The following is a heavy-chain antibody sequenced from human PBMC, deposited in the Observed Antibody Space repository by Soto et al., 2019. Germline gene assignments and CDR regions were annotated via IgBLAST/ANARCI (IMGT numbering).Heavy chain of an antibody. V-gene: IGHV3-21*01. CDR1: GFTFSSYS. CDR2: ISSSSSYI. CDR3: ARARFGESDFDY. D-gene: IGHD3-10*01. Sequence: GGSLRLSCAASGFTFSSYSMNWVRQAPGKGLEWVSSISSSSSYIYYADSVKGRFTISRDNAKNSLYLQMNSLRAEDTAVYYCARARFGESDFDYWGQGTLVTVSS. J-gene: IGHJ4*02.